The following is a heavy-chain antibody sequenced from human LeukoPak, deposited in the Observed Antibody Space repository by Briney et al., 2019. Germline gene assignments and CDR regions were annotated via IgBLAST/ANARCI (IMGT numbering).Heavy chain of an antibody. Sequence: KVGESLKISCKGSGYDFSTYWIGWVRQMPGRGQEWMGIIYPGDSDTRNSPSFQGQVTISADKSISTVYLQWSSLKASDTAMYYCARDGPVPATPDAFDLWGQGTMVTVSS. D-gene: IGHD2-2*01. J-gene: IGHJ3*01. CDR1: GYDFSTYW. CDR2: IYPGDSDT. V-gene: IGHV5-51*01. CDR3: ARDGPVPATPDAFDL.